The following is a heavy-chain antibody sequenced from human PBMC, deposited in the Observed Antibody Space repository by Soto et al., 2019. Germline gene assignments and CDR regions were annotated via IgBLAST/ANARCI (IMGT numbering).Heavy chain of an antibody. CDR1: GYTFTSYG. CDR3: AKATRGGSHWYFDL. Sequence: ASVKVSCKASGYTFTSYGISWVRQAPGQGLEWMGWISAYNGNTNYAQKLQGRVTMTTDTSTSTAYMELRSLRSDDTAVYYCAKATRGGSHWYFDLWGRGTLVTVSS. J-gene: IGHJ2*01. V-gene: IGHV1-18*01. D-gene: IGHD6-19*01. CDR2: ISAYNGNT.